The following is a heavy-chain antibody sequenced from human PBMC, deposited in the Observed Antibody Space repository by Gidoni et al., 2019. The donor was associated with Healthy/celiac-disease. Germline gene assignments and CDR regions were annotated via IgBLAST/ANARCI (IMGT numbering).Heavy chain of an antibody. D-gene: IGHD3-10*01. CDR2: ISSNGGST. CDR3: VKGGSHYYGSGSYGELFDY. J-gene: IGHJ4*02. Sequence: EVQLVESGGGLVQPGGSLRLSCSPSGFTFSSYAMHWVRQAPGKGLEYVSAISSNGGSTYYADSVKGRFTISRDNSKNTLYLQMSSLRAEDTAVYYCVKGGSHYYGSGSYGELFDYWGQGTLVTVSS. V-gene: IGHV3-64D*08. CDR1: GFTFSSYA.